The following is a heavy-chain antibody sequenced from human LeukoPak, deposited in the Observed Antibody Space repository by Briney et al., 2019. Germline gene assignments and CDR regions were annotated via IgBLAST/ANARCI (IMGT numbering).Heavy chain of an antibody. CDR2: IRDSGEA. J-gene: IGHJ5*02. Sequence: GGSLTLSCAVSGFRVSDYYMSWVRQAPGKGLEWVGLIRDSGEAFYADFARGRFAISRDESENTLYLQMNSLRVEDTAVYFCARDRSANQDWVEFDPWGQGTPVIVSS. D-gene: IGHD3/OR15-3a*01. CDR1: GFRVSDYY. CDR3: ARDRSANQDWVEFDP. V-gene: IGHV3-66*03.